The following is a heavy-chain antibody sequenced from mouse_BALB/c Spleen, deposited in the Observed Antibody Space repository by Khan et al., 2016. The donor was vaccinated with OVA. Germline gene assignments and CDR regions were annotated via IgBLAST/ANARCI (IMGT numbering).Heavy chain of an antibody. J-gene: IGHJ1*01. Sequence: VQLQQSGAELVKPGASVKLSCTASGFNITDTYLHWVKQRLEQGLEWIGRIVPATGNTQYDPTLQGKATITSDTSSNTSYLQFKSLTSEDTAVDYCARPSYDPRDFEVWGEGTTVTVSS. CDR3: ARPSYDPRDFEV. CDR2: IVPATGNT. V-gene: IGHV14-3*02. D-gene: IGHD2-3*01. CDR1: GFNITDTY.